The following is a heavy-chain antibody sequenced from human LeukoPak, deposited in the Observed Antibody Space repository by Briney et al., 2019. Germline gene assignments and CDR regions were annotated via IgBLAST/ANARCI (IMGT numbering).Heavy chain of an antibody. CDR3: ARGGSYHAPPKLEAFDI. J-gene: IGHJ3*02. V-gene: IGHV4-59*08. D-gene: IGHD1-26*01. CDR1: DDSISDYY. CDR2: IYYSGST. Sequence: SETLSLTCTVSDDSISDYYRGWIRQPPGKGLEWIGYIYYSGSTNYNPSLKSRVTISVDTSKNQFSLKLSSVTAADTAVYYCARGGSYHAPPKLEAFDIWGQGTMVTVSS.